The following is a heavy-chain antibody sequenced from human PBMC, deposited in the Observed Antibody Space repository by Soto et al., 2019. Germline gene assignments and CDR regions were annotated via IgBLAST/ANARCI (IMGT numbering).Heavy chain of an antibody. D-gene: IGHD4-4*01. J-gene: IGHJ6*03. CDR1: GGSIRSRSYY. Sequence: SETLSLTCTVSGGSIRSRSYYWGWIRQPPGKGLEWIGSTYYSGSTYYNPSLKSRVTISVDTSKNQFSLKLSSVTAPDTAVYYCARLFTVTTLYYYYMDVWGKGTSVTVSS. V-gene: IGHV4-39*01. CDR2: TYYSGST. CDR3: ARLFTVTTLYYYYMDV.